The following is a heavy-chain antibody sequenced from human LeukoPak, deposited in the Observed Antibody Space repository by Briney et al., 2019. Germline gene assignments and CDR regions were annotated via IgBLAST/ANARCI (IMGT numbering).Heavy chain of an antibody. D-gene: IGHD3-9*01. CDR1: GFTFSSYA. CDR2: ISGSGGST. J-gene: IGHJ4*02. V-gene: IGHV3-23*01. Sequence: GGSLRLSCAASGFTFSSYAMSWVHQAPGKGLEWVSAISGSGGSTYYADSVKGRFTISRDNSKNTLYLQMNSLRAEDTAVYYCAKAAYYDILTGYPNNFDYWGQGTLVTVSS. CDR3: AKAAYYDILTGYPNNFDY.